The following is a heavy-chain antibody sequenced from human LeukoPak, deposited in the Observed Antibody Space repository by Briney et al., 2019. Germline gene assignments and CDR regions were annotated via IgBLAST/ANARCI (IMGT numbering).Heavy chain of an antibody. D-gene: IGHD2-2*02. CDR1: GFTFSSYA. J-gene: IGHJ4*02. V-gene: IGHV3-23*01. CDR2: ISGSGGST. Sequence: GGSLRLSCAASGFTFSSYAMSWVRQAPGKGLEWVSAISGSGGSTYYADSVKGRFTISRDNSKNTLYLQMYSLRAEDTAVYYCAKDPRADIVVVPAAIPDYWGQGTLVTVSS. CDR3: AKDPRADIVVVPAAIPDY.